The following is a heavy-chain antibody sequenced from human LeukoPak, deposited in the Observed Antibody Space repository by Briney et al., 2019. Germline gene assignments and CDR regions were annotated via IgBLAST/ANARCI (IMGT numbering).Heavy chain of an antibody. CDR3: ARHRDSSGWYGNWFDP. CDR1: GGSISSYY. CDR2: IYYSGST. D-gene: IGHD6-19*01. V-gene: IGHV4-59*08. J-gene: IGHJ5*02. Sequence: PSETLSLTCTVSGGSISSYYWSWIRQPPGKGLEWIGYIYYSGSTNYNPSLKSRVTISVDTSKNQFSLKLSSVTAADTAAYYCARHRDSSGWYGNWFDPWGQGTLVTVSS.